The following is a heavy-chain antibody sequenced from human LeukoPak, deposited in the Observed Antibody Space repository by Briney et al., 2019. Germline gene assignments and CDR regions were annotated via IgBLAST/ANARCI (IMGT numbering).Heavy chain of an antibody. J-gene: IGHJ4*02. Sequence: ASVKVSCKASGYTFTSYGISWVRQAPGQGLEWMGWISAYNGNTNYAQKLQGRVTMTTDTSTSTAYMELRSLRSDDTAVYYCARDLFDGCCSSTSCYSAFDYWGQGTLVTVSS. V-gene: IGHV1-18*01. CDR2: ISAYNGNT. CDR1: GYTFTSYG. CDR3: ARDLFDGCCSSTSCYSAFDY. D-gene: IGHD2-2*02.